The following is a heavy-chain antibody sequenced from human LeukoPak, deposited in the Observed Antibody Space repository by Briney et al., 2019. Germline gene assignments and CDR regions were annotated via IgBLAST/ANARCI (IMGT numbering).Heavy chain of an antibody. CDR3: ARGPYYYDSSGYYDYYYGMDV. Sequence: QAGGSLRLSCAASGFTFSSYEMNWVRQAPGKGLEWVSYISSSGSTIYYADSVKGRFTISRDNAKNSLYLQMNSLRAQDTAVYYCARGPYYYDSSGYYDYYYGMDVWGQGTTVTVSS. D-gene: IGHD3-22*01. CDR1: GFTFSSYE. CDR2: ISSSGSTI. J-gene: IGHJ6*02. V-gene: IGHV3-48*03.